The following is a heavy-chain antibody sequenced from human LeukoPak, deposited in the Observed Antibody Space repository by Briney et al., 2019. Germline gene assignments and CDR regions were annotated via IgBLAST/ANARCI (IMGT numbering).Heavy chain of an antibody. V-gene: IGHV3-23*01. CDR3: AKDEPMTRGYFQH. CDR1: GFTFSSYA. J-gene: IGHJ1*01. Sequence: GGSLRLSCAASGFTFSSYAVSWVRQAPGKGLEWVSAISGSDGSTYYADSVKGRFTISRDNSKNTLYLQMNGLRAEDTAVYYCAKDEPMTRGYFQHWGQGTLVSVSS. D-gene: IGHD4-11*01. CDR2: ISGSDGST.